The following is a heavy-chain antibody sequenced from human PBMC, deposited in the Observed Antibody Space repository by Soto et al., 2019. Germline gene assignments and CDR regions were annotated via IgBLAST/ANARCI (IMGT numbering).Heavy chain of an antibody. Sequence: PGGSLGLSCAASGFTFSSYAMSWVRQAPGKGLEKGLEWVSAISGSGGSTYYADSVKGRFTISRDNSKNTLYLQMNSLRAEDTAVYYCANDPLVVVPTRIFAYRGQRTMVIVSS. CDR2: ISGSGGST. J-gene: IGHJ1*01. D-gene: IGHD2-2*01. V-gene: IGHV3-23*01. CDR3: ANDPLVVVPTRIFAY. CDR1: GFTFSSYA.